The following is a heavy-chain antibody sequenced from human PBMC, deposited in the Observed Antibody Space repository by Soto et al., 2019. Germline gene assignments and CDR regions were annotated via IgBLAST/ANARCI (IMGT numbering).Heavy chain of an antibody. CDR3: ANRSPAFDY. J-gene: IGHJ4*02. V-gene: IGHV1-18*01. CDR1: GYTFTSYG. Sequence: GPGVKKPGASVKVSCKTSGYTFTSYGISWVRQAPGQGLEWMGWISTDKGKTNYAQKFQGRVTMTTDTSTSTAYMELRSLRSDDTAVYYCANRSPAFDYWGQGTLVTVSS. CDR2: ISTDKGKT.